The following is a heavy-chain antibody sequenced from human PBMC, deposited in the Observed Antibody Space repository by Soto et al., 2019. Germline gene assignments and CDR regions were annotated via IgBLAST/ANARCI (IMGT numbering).Heavy chain of an antibody. D-gene: IGHD3-3*01. CDR3: ARDRNTIFGVDPYYYGMDV. J-gene: IGHJ6*02. CDR2: ISSSSSYI. Sequence: GGSLRLSCAASGFTFSSYSMNWVRQAPGKGLEWVSSISSSSSYIYYADSVKGRFTISRDNAKNSLYLQMNSLRAEDTAVYYCARDRNTIFGVDPYYYGMDVWGQGTTVTVSS. CDR1: GFTFSSYS. V-gene: IGHV3-21*01.